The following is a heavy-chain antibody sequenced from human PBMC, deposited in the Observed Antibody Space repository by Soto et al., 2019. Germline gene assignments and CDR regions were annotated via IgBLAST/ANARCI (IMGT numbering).Heavy chain of an antibody. D-gene: IGHD5-12*01. CDR2: INSDGSTT. CDR3: ARVPTGGYDWV. CDR1: GFTFSTHW. J-gene: IGHJ4*02. Sequence: GGSLRLSCAASGFTFSTHWMHWVRQAPGKGLVWVSRINSDGSTTNDVDSVKGRFTISRDNAKNTVYLQMNSLRAEDTAVYYCARVPTGGYDWVWGQGTLVTVSS. V-gene: IGHV3-74*01.